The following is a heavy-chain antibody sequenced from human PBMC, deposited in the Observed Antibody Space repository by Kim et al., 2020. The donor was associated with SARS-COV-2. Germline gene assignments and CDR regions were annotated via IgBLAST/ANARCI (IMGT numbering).Heavy chain of an antibody. CDR1: GGSISSYY. J-gene: IGHJ6*02. CDR2: IYYSGST. D-gene: IGHD3-10*01. Sequence: SETLSLTCTVSGGSISSYYWSWIRQPPGKGLEWIGYIYYSGSTNYNPSLKSRVTISVDTSKNQFSLKLSSVTAADTAVYYCARESYGSGAIGDYGMDVWGQGTTVTVSS. V-gene: IGHV4-59*13. CDR3: ARESYGSGAIGDYGMDV.